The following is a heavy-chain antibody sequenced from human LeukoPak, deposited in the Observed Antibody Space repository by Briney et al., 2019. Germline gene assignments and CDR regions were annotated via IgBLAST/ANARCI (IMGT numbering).Heavy chain of an antibody. V-gene: IGHV1-24*01. CDR3: ATDGPRAVAGTNWFDP. Sequence: ASVKVSCKVSGYTLTELSMHWVRQAPGKGLEGMGGFDPEDGETIYAQKLQGRVTMTEDTSTDTAYMELSSLRSEDTAVYYCATDGPRAVAGTNWFDPWGQGTLVTVSS. CDR2: FDPEDGET. CDR1: GYTLTELS. J-gene: IGHJ5*02. D-gene: IGHD6-19*01.